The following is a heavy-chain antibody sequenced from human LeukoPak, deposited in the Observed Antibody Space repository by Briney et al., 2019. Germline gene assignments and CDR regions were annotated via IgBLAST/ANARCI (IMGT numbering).Heavy chain of an antibody. V-gene: IGHV3-23*01. J-gene: IGHJ4*02. Sequence: RSGGSLRLSCAASGFTFSNSAMGWVRQAPGKGLEWVSTISYSGGSTYYTDSVKGRFTLSRDNSKSTLFLQMNSLRADDTAVYYCVRVLWGDNYFDYWGQGTLATVSS. CDR3: VRVLWGDNYFDY. CDR1: GFTFSNSA. D-gene: IGHD2-21*01. CDR2: ISYSGGST.